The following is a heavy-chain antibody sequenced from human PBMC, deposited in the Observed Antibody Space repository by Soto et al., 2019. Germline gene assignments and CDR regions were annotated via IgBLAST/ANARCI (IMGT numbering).Heavy chain of an antibody. Sequence: PGESLKISCKGSGYSFTSYWISWVRQMPGKGLEWMGRIDPSDSYTNYSPSFQGQVTISADKSINTAYLQWSSLKASDTAMYYCAKHEGYCSSTTCSNFDYWGQGTLVTVSS. J-gene: IGHJ4*02. CDR3: AKHEGYCSSTTCSNFDY. CDR1: GYSFTSYW. CDR2: IDPSDSYT. D-gene: IGHD2-2*01. V-gene: IGHV5-10-1*04.